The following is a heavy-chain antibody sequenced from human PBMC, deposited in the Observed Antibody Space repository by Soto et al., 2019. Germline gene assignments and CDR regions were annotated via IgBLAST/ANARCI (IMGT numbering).Heavy chain of an antibody. CDR3: VKGGGDRYYYGMDV. J-gene: IGHJ6*02. CDR1: EFTFSIYA. Sequence: PGGSLRLSGSASEFTFSIYAMNWVLQAPGKGLEYVSAISSNGGDTYHADSVKGRFNISRDHSKNTRYLQMSSLRDEDTAVYYCVKGGGDRYYYGMDVWGQGPTVTVSS. CDR2: ISSNGGDT. V-gene: IGHV3-64D*06. D-gene: IGHD2-21*02.